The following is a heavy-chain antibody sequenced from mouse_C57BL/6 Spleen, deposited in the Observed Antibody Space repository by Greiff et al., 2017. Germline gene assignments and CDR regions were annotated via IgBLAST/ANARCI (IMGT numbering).Heavy chain of an antibody. D-gene: IGHD1-1*01. V-gene: IGHV1-15*01. CDR1: GYTFTDYE. Sequence: VQLQQSGAELVRPGASVTLSCKASGYTFTDYEMHWVKQTPVHGLEWIGAIDPETGGTAYNQKFKGKAILTADKSSSTASMELRSLTSEDSAVYYCTRERYYYGSSHYYARDYWGQGTSVTVSS. CDR2: IDPETGGT. J-gene: IGHJ4*01. CDR3: TRERYYYGSSHYYARDY.